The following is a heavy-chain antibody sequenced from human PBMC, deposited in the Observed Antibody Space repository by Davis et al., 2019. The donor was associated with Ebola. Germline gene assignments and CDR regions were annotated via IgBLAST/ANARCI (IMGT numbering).Heavy chain of an antibody. J-gene: IGHJ5*02. CDR2: IRQDGSEK. D-gene: IGHD3-16*01. Sequence: GESLKISCAASGFSFSSHWMSWVRQAPGKGLEWVANIRQDGSEKHYVDSVKGRFTISRDNVKNSLYLQMNSLRAEDTAVYYCAREAVWRFDPWGQGTLVTVSS. V-gene: IGHV3-7*03. CDR3: AREAVWRFDP. CDR1: GFSFSSHW.